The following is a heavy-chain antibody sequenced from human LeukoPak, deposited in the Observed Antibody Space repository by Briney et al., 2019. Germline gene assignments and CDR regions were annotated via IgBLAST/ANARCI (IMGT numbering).Heavy chain of an antibody. J-gene: IGHJ6*02. Sequence: SVKVSCKASGGTFSSYAISWVRQAPGQGLGWMGRIIPILGIANYAQKFQGRVTITADKSTSTAYMELSSLRSEDTAVYYCARGGYGSGSYYYYYGMDVWGQGTTVTVSS. CDR2: IIPILGIA. D-gene: IGHD3-10*01. V-gene: IGHV1-69*04. CDR3: ARGGYGSGSYYYYYGMDV. CDR1: GGTFSSYA.